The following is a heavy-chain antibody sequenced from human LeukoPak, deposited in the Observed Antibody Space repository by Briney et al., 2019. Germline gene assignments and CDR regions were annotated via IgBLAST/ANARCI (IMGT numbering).Heavy chain of an antibody. CDR2: INNGGSDT. Sequence: GGSLTVSCAASGFTFSSHWMHWVRQAPGKGLVWVSRINNGGSDTTYADSVKGRFTISRDNGKNTLYLQMNSLRAEDTAVYYCARGSSGPDIWGQGTLVTVSS. CDR1: GFTFSSHW. D-gene: IGHD3-10*01. V-gene: IGHV3-74*01. CDR3: ARGSSGPDI. J-gene: IGHJ3*02.